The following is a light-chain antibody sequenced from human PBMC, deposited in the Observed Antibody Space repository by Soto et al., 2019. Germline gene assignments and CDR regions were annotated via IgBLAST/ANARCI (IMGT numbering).Light chain of an antibody. V-gene: IGLV2-11*01. CDR3: CSYAGSYTFVL. CDR2: DVN. Sequence: QSVLTQPRSVTGSPGQSVTISCTGTSSDVGGYVYVSWYQQHPGKAPKLMIYDVNKRLSGVPDRFSGSKSGNTASLTISGLQAEDEADYYCCSYAGSYTFVLFGGGTKLTVL. CDR1: SSDVGGYVY. J-gene: IGLJ2*01.